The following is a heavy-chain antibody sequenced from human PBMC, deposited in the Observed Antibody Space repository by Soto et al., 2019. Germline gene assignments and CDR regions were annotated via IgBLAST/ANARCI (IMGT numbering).Heavy chain of an antibody. D-gene: IGHD2-2*01. V-gene: IGHV4-61*01. J-gene: IGHJ6*02. CDR3: ARTYCSSASCYGLYYFGMDV. CDR2: IYYSGST. Sequence: SETLSLTCTVSSGSVSSHSYYWSWIRQPPGKGLEWLGYIYYSGSTYYNPSLKSQVTISVDTSKNQFSLKLRSVTAADTAVYYCARTYCSSASCYGLYYFGMDVWGQGTTVTVSS. CDR1: SGSVSSHSYY.